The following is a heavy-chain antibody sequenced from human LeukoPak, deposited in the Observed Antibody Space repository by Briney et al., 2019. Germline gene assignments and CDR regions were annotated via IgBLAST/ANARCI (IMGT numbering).Heavy chain of an antibody. D-gene: IGHD3-22*01. CDR3: SRSAYYDGSGNYYDY. Sequence: PGGSLRLSCAASGFSFSSYWMHWVRQGPGKGTVWVSRISDGGSTTTYADSVKGRFTISRDNAKNTLYLQMNGLRAEDTAVYYCSRSAYYDGSGNYYDYWGQGTLVTVSS. CDR1: GFSFSSYW. J-gene: IGHJ4*02. CDR2: ISDGGSTT. V-gene: IGHV3-74*01.